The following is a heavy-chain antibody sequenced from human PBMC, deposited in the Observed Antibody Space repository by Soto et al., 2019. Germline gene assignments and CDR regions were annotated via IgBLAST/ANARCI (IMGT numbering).Heavy chain of an antibody. V-gene: IGHV4-59*01. CDR1: GGSISSYY. CDR2: IYYSGST. D-gene: IGHD6-13*01. J-gene: IGHJ3*02. Sequence: SETLSLTCTVSGGSISSYYWSWIRQPPGKGLEWIGYIYYSGSTNYNPSLKSRVTMTRDTSTSTVYMELSSLRSEDTAVYYCAREEESSSWSLEVDAFDIWGQGTMVTVSS. CDR3: AREEESSSWSLEVDAFDI.